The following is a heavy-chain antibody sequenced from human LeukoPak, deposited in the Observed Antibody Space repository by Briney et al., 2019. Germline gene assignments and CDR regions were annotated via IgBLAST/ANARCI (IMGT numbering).Heavy chain of an antibody. J-gene: IGHJ5*02. V-gene: IGHV4-59*08. Sequence: SETLSLTCTVSGGSIRSYYWSWIRQPPGKGLEWIGYIHYSGSTNYNPSLKSRVTISVDTSKNQFSLKLSSVTAADTAVYYCARVRSGELVWFDPWGQGTLVTVSS. CDR3: ARVRSGELVWFDP. CDR1: GGSIRSYY. CDR2: IHYSGST. D-gene: IGHD1-26*01.